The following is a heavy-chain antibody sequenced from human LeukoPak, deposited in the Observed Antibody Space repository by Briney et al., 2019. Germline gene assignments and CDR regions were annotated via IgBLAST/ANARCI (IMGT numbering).Heavy chain of an antibody. CDR3: ARDSGDGYSRKGGYWLDP. Sequence: PSETLSLTCTVSGGSINSYYWSWIRQPPGKGLEWIGYVYYSGSTTYNPSLKSRLTISVDTSKNQFSLKLSSVTAADTAVYYCARDSGDGYSRKGGYWLDPWGQGTLVTVSS. D-gene: IGHD5-24*01. CDR1: GGSINSYY. J-gene: IGHJ5*02. V-gene: IGHV4-59*01. CDR2: VYYSGST.